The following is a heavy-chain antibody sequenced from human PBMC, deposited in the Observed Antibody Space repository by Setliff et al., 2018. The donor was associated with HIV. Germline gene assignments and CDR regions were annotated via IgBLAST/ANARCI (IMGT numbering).Heavy chain of an antibody. CDR1: GFTFSSYA. CDR3: AKASVGVWGSYPD. D-gene: IGHD3-16*02. CDR2: ISGSGSST. V-gene: IGHV3-23*01. J-gene: IGHJ4*02. Sequence: GGSLRLSCAASGFTFSSYAMSWVRQAPGKGLEWVSAISGSGSSTYYADSVKGRFTISRGNSKNTLYLQMNRLRAEDTAVYYCAKASVGVWGSYPDWGQGTLVTVSS.